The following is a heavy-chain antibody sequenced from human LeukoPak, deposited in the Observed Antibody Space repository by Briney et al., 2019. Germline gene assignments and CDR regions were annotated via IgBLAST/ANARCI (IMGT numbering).Heavy chain of an antibody. CDR1: GDSVSSNSAA. CDR3: AKDEGDPYNWNHDGWFDP. CDR2: TYYRSKWYN. V-gene: IGHV6-1*01. J-gene: IGHJ5*02. Sequence: KVSQTLSLTCAISGDSVSSNSAAWNWIRQSPSRGLEWLGRTYYRSKWYNDYAVSVKSRITINPDTSKNQFSLQLNSVTPEDTAVYYCAKDEGDPYNWNHDGWFDPWGQGTLVTVSS. D-gene: IGHD1-14*01.